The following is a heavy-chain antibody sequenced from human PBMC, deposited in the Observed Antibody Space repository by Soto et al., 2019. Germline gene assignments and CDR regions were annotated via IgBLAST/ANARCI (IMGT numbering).Heavy chain of an antibody. CDR2: ISGSGGST. V-gene: IGHV3-23*01. CDR1: GFTFSSYA. Sequence: EVQLLESGGGLVQPGGSLRLSCAASGFTFSSYAMSWVRQAPGKGLEWVSAISGSGGSTYYADSVKGRFTISRDNSKNTLYLQMNSLRAEDTAVYYCAKDREGGSSWYFFPKAPFDYWGQETLVTVSS. D-gene: IGHD6-13*01. CDR3: AKDREGGSSWYFFPKAPFDY. J-gene: IGHJ4*02.